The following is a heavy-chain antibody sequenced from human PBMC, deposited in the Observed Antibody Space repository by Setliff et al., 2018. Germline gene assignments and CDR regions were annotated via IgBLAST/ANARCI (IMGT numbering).Heavy chain of an antibody. D-gene: IGHD5-18*01. CDR2: IKQDGSEE. J-gene: IGHJ6*02. CDR1: GFTFSRYW. CDR3: ARGDRWGYSYGPYYYGMDV. V-gene: IGHV3-7*01. Sequence: GGSLRLSCAASGFTFSRYWMSWVRQAPGKGLEWVANIKQDGSEEYYVDSVKGRFTISRDNAKNSLYLQMNSLRAEDTAVYYCARGDRWGYSYGPYYYGMDVWGQGTTVTVSS.